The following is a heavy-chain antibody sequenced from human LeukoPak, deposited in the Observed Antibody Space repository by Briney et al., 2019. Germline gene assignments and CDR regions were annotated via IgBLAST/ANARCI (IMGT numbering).Heavy chain of an antibody. Sequence: SETLSLTCTVSGGSISSYYWSWIRQPPGKGLEWIGYIYYSGSTNYNPSLKSRVTISVDTSKNQFSLKLSSVTAADTAVYYCASTYCFDDSGYSRFDYWGQGTLVTVSS. J-gene: IGHJ4*02. D-gene: IGHD3-22*01. CDR1: GGSISSYY. CDR2: IYYSGST. V-gene: IGHV4-59*08. CDR3: ASTYCFDDSGYSRFDY.